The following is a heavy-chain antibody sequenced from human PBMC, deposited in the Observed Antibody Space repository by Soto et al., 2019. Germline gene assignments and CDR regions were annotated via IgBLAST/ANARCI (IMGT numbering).Heavy chain of an antibody. J-gene: IGHJ4*02. CDR3: ARDGYDGSGSPYPAY. V-gene: IGHV4-59*01. Sequence: SETLSLTCSVSGGSMSEYFWSWIRQSPGKGLEWIGYIYYLGSTDYNPSLKSRVTISVDTSKRQFSLRLTSVTAADTAVYCCARDGYDGSGSPYPAYWGPGTQVTVSS. D-gene: IGHD3-10*01. CDR1: GGSMSEYF. CDR2: IYYLGST.